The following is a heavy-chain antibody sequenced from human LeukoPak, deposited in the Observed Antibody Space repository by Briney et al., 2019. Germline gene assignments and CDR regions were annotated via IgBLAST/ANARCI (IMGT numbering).Heavy chain of an antibody. D-gene: IGHD6-13*01. V-gene: IGHV3-21*01. CDR2: ISSSSSYI. CDR3: ARVIAAAGTDY. Sequence: GGSLRLSCAASGISFSNYSMNWVRQAPGKGLEWVSSISSSSSYIYYADSVKGRFTISRDNAKNSLYLQMNSLRAEDTAVYYCARVIAAAGTDYWGQGTLVTVSS. J-gene: IGHJ4*02. CDR1: GISFSNYS.